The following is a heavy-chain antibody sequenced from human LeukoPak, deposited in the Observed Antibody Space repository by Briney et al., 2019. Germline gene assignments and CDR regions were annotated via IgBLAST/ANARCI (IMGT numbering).Heavy chain of an antibody. Sequence: GGSLRLSCAASGFTFSSYSMNWVRQAPGKGLEWVSSISSSSSYIYYADSVKGRFTISRDNAKNSLYLQMNSLRAEDTAVYYCARESEDTSGSICDYWGQGTLVTVSS. CDR1: GFTFSSYS. CDR2: ISSSSSYI. J-gene: IGHJ4*02. D-gene: IGHD1-26*01. V-gene: IGHV3-21*01. CDR3: ARESEDTSGSICDY.